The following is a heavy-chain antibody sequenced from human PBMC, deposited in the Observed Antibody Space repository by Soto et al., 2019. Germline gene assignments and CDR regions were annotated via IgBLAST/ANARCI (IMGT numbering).Heavy chain of an antibody. Sequence: GGSLRLSCAASGFTFDDYAMHWVRQAPGKGLEWVSGISWNSGSIGYADSVKGRFTISRDNAKNSLYLQMNSLRAEDTALYYCAKDIGRFLEWLSSYGMEVWGQGTTVTVSS. CDR3: AKDIGRFLEWLSSYGMEV. CDR1: GFTFDDYA. CDR2: ISWNSGSI. D-gene: IGHD3-3*01. V-gene: IGHV3-9*01. J-gene: IGHJ6*01.